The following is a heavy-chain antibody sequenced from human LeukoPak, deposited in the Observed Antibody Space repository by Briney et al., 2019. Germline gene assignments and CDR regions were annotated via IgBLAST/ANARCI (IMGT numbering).Heavy chain of an antibody. CDR1: GYSISCCYD. CDR3: ATYSSSREDYMDV. CDR2: IYHSGST. Sequence: AETLFLSCTVSGYSISCCYDWGWQRQPPGHGLEWIGCIYHSGSTFYHPSLKSRLIISVDTSKNQYSLKLRSVTAADTAVDYCATYSSSREDYMDVWGKGITVTVSS. J-gene: IGHJ6*03. V-gene: IGHV4-38-2*02. D-gene: IGHD6-6*01.